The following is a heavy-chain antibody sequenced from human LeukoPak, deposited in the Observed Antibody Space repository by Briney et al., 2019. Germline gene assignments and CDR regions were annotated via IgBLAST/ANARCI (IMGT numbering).Heavy chain of an antibody. V-gene: IGHV1-2*02. D-gene: IGHD2-2*02. CDR2: MDPNSGGT. CDR3: ARRDCRSTSCYNANYGLDV. CDR1: GYTFSDYS. J-gene: IGHJ6*02. Sequence: ASVKVSCKASGYTFSDYSLHWVRQAPGQGLEWMGLMDPNSGGTNYARKFQGRVTMTRDTSISTAYMELSRLRSDDTAVYYCARRDCRSTSCYNANYGLDVWGQGTTVTVSS.